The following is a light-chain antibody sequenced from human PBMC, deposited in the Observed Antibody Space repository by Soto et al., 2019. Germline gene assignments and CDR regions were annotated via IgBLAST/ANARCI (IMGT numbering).Light chain of an antibody. V-gene: IGLV2-11*01. CDR2: DVT. CDR3: SSYAGSYILGV. Sequence: QSALPQPRSVSGSPGQSVTLSCTGTSSDVGGYDFVSWYQQYPGKAPKLIIFDVTERTSGVPDRFSGSKSGNSASLTISGLQAEDEADYYCSSYAGSYILGVFGGGTKLTVL. CDR1: SSDVGGYDF. J-gene: IGLJ3*02.